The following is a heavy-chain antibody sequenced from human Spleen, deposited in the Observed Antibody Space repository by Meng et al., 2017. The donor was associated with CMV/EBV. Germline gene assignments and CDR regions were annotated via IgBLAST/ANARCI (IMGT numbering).Heavy chain of an antibody. CDR2: TYYRSKWYN. CDR1: GDSVSGNSVV. D-gene: IGHD6-19*01. V-gene: IGHV6-1*01. CDR3: ASGWSLNF. Sequence: QVQLQQSGPGLVKPSQTLSLTCAISGDSVSGNSVVCNWIRQSPSRGLEWLGRTYYRSKWYNDYAASVKSRIIINADTSKNQFSLHLSSVTPEDTAVYYCASGWSLNFWGQGTLVTVSS. J-gene: IGHJ4*02.